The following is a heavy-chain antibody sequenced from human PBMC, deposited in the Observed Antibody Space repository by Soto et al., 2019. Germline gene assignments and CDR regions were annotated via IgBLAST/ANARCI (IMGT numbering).Heavy chain of an antibody. J-gene: IGHJ6*02. Sequence: VGSLRLSCAASGFNFNNYAMHWVRQAPGKGLEWVAVVTFDGSRTYYADSVKGRFTISRDSSNNTVSLQMNSLTNEDTAVYYCAKAGWGGDYYYGLDVWGQGTTVTVSS. CDR1: GFNFNNYA. V-gene: IGHV3-30*18. CDR3: AKAGWGGDYYYGLDV. CDR2: VTFDGSRT. D-gene: IGHD2-21*01.